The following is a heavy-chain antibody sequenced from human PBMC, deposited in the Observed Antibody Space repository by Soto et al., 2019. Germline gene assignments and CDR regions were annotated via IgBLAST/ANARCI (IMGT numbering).Heavy chain of an antibody. D-gene: IGHD6-6*01. CDR2: IYYTGRT. V-gene: IGHV4-59*01. Sequence: PSETLSLTCTVSCGSIIDFYWTWIRQSPGKGLEWIGYIYYTGRTDYNPSLASRLTISVDPSKTQLSLNLRSVSPADTAVYYCARLGGVAARTFDYWGPGTLVTVSS. J-gene: IGHJ4*02. CDR1: CGSIIDFY. CDR3: ARLGGVAARTFDY.